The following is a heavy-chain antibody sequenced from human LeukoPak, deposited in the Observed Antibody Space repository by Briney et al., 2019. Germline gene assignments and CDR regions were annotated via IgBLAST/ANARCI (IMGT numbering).Heavy chain of an antibody. J-gene: IGHJ5*02. Sequence: SSETLSLTCTVSGGFISSYYWSWIRQPPGKGLEWIGYIYYSGSTNYNPSLKSRVTISVDTSKNQFSLKLSSVTAADTAVYYCARDRYSSGWFDHWGQGTLVTVSS. CDR3: ARDRYSSGWFDH. CDR1: GGFISSYY. CDR2: IYYSGST. D-gene: IGHD6-19*01. V-gene: IGHV4-59*01.